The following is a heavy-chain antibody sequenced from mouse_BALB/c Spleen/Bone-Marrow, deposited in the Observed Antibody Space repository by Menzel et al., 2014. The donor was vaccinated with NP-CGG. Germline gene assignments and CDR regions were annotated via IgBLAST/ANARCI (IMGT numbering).Heavy chain of an antibody. J-gene: IGHJ2*01. CDR1: GFTFSSYA. CDR3: ARDRGYFDY. V-gene: IGHV5-9-4*01. Sequence: EVKLVESGGGLVKPGGSLKLSCAASGFTFSSYAMSWVRQSPEKRLEWVAEISSGGSYTYYPDTVTSRFTISRDNAKNTLYLEMSSLRSEDTAMYYCARDRGYFDYWGQGTTLTVSS. D-gene: IGHD3-1*01. CDR2: ISSGGSYT.